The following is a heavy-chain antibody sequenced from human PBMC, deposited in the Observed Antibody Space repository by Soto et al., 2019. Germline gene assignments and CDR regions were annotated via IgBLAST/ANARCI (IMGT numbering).Heavy chain of an antibody. CDR2: ISDTSSGA. J-gene: IGHJ4*02. D-gene: IGHD2-15*01. V-gene: IGHV3-23*01. CDR1: GFTFGSYA. CDR3: ARTGRPYCSGGSCPVGVDY. Sequence: GGSLRLSCVASGFTFGSYAMSWVRQVPGKGLEWVSSISDTSSGAYYADSVKGRFTISRANSKNTLYLEMNSLRAEDTAVYYCARTGRPYCSGGSCPVGVDYWGQGT.